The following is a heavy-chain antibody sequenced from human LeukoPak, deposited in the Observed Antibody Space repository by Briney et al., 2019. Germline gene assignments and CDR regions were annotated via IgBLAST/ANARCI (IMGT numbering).Heavy chain of an antibody. J-gene: IGHJ5*02. CDR3: AREDPYDFWSGYYLFDP. V-gene: IGHV4-4*07. D-gene: IGHD3-3*01. Sequence: SETLSLTCTVSGGSISSYYWTWIRQPAGKGLEWIGRIYPSGSTNYNPSLKSRVTMSVDTSKNQFSLKLSSVTAADTAVYYCAREDPYDFWSGYYLFDPWGQGTLVTVSS. CDR1: GGSISSYY. CDR2: IYPSGST.